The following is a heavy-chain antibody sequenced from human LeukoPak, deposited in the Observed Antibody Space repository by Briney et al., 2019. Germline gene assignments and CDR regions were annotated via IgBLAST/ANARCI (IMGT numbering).Heavy chain of an antibody. CDR1: GGTFSSYA. CDR2: IIPILGIA. CDR3: ARPETCYYDSSGYYGPYYYGMDV. D-gene: IGHD3-22*01. V-gene: IGHV1-69*04. J-gene: IGHJ6*02. Sequence: SVTVSCQASGGTFSSYAISWVRQAPGQGLEWVGRIIPILGIANYAQKFQGRVTITADKSTSTAYMELSSLRSEDTAVYYCARPETCYYDSSGYYGPYYYGMDVWGQGTTVTVSS.